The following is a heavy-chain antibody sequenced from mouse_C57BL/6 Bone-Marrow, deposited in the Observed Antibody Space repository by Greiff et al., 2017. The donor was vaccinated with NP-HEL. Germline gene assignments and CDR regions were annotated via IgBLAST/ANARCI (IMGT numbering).Heavy chain of an antibody. CDR1: GYTFTSYR. CDR3: ARAHYFDY. J-gene: IGHJ2*01. V-gene: IGHV1-59*01. Sequence: QVQLQQPGAELVRPGTSVKLSCKASGYTFTSYRMHWVKQRPGQGLEWIGVIDPSDSYTNYNQKFKGKATLTVDTSSSTAYMQLSSLTSEDSAVYYCARAHYFDYWGQGTTLTVSS. CDR2: IDPSDSYT.